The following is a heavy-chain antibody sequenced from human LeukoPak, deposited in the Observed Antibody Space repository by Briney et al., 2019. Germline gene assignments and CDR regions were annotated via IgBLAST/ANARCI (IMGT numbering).Heavy chain of an antibody. J-gene: IGHJ6*04. CDR3: AKGRGPTPLGDAGADV. D-gene: IGHD1-26*01. V-gene: IGHV3-33*06. Sequence: RFSCTAFGFKSNDYGMYCFLVPPHNGSHWVALVWFDNSNEHYADSVKGRFFISRNNDENTLFLHMNSLTVEDTAVYYCAKGRGPTPLGDAGADVWGKGTAVTVSA. CDR1: GFKSNDYG. CDR2: VWFDNSNE.